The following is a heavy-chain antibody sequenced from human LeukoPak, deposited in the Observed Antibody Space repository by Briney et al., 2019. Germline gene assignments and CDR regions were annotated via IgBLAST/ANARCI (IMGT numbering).Heavy chain of an antibody. J-gene: IGHJ4*02. CDR1: GFTFCSYP. V-gene: IGHV3-23*01. D-gene: IGHD5-24*01. CDR3: ATARGDDYVDY. CDR2: VSGSGASS. Sequence: PGGSLRHLFSVSGFTFCSYPMRGVRQAPGKGLEWVSGVSGSGASSYYADSVKGRFTTSRDNSKNTPFLQMNSLRAEDTGVYYCATARGDDYVDYWGQGTLVTVSS.